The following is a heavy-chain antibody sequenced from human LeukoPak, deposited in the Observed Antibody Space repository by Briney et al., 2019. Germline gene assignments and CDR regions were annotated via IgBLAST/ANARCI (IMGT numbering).Heavy chain of an antibody. V-gene: IGHV3-15*01. J-gene: IGHJ4*02. Sequence: GGSLRLSCAASGFTFSNAWMSWVRQAPGKGLEWVGRIKSKTDGGTTDYAAPVKGRFTISRDDSKNTLYLQMNSLKTEDTAVYYCKSEPIDTNYYDSSGFPATPGDYWGQGTLVTVSS. CDR2: IKSKTDGGTT. D-gene: IGHD3-22*01. CDR1: GFTFSNAW. CDR3: KSEPIDTNYYDSSGFPATPGDY.